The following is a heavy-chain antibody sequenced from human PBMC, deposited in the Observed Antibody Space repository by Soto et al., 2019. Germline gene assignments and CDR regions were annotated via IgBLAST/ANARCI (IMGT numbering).Heavy chain of an antibody. CDR2: ISPNSGNT. Sequence: WASVKVSCKASGYSFTTYVITWVRQAPGQGLEWMGWISPNSGNTNYAQKLQGRVTMTTEISTSTVYMELRSLRSDDTAVYYCARRPPFSYGDFVTYYFDYWGQGTLVTVSS. J-gene: IGHJ4*02. CDR1: GYSFTTYV. CDR3: ARRPPFSYGDFVTYYFDY. V-gene: IGHV1-18*01. D-gene: IGHD4-17*01.